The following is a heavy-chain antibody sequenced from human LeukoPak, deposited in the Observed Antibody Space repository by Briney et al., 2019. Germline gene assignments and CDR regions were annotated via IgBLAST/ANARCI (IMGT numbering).Heavy chain of an antibody. CDR3: AKDIGSGGSYFLDY. CDR1: GFTLRDYA. Sequence: GWSLTLSRADSGFTLRDYALLYLRQAPRKGLEWIPGISWNSGSIGYADSVKGRFTISRDNAKNSLYLQMNSLRAEDTALYYCAKDIGSGGSYFLDYWGQGTLVTVSS. D-gene: IGHD2-15*01. J-gene: IGHJ4*02. V-gene: IGHV3-9*01. CDR2: ISWNSGSI.